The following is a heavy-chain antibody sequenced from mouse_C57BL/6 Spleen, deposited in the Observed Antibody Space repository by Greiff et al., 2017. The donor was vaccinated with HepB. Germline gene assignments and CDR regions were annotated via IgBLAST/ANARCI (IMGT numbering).Heavy chain of an antibody. CDR2: IYPGSGST. V-gene: IGHV1-55*01. CDR3: ARTRSCGSSYNY. J-gene: IGHJ2*01. D-gene: IGHD1-1*01. Sequence: QVQLQHPGAELVKPGASVKMSCKASGYTFTSYWITWVKQRPGQGLEWIGDIYPGSGSTNYNEKFKSKATLTVDTSSSTAYMQLSSLTSEDSAVYYCARTRSCGSSYNYWGQGTTLTVSS. CDR1: GYTFTSYW.